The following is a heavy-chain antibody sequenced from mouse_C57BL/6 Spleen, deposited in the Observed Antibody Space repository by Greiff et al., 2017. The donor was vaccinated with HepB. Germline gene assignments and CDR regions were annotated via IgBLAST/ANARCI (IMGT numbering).Heavy chain of an antibody. CDR2: ISSGGSYT. D-gene: IGHD3-2*02. V-gene: IGHV5-6*01. CDR1: GFTFSSYG. Sequence: EVQGVESGGDLVKPGGSLKLSCAASGFTFSSYGMSWVRQTPDKRLEWVATISSGGSYTYYPDSVKGRFTISRDNAKNTLYLQMSSLKSEDTAMYYCARQDSSGYGYWGQGTTLTVSS. CDR3: ARQDSSGYGY. J-gene: IGHJ2*01.